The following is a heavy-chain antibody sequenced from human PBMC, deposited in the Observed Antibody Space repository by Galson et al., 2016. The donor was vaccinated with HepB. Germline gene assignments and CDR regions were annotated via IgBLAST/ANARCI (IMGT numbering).Heavy chain of an antibody. J-gene: IGHJ4*02. D-gene: IGHD3-16*01. CDR3: AKDALLLWGSPTDC. V-gene: IGHV3-15*07. CDR2: IKCKIDGGKT. CDR1: GFTFSNAW. Sequence: SLRLSCAVSGFTFSNAWMSWVRQAPGKGLEWVGRIKCKIDGGKTEYAAPVKGRFIISRDDSINRLYLQMNSLRAEDTAVYYCAKDALLLWGSPTDCWGQGTLVTVSS.